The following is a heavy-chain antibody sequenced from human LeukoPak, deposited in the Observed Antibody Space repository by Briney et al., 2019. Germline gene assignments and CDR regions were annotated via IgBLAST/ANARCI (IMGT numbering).Heavy chain of an antibody. CDR3: ARSLGEDLEAPSV. J-gene: IGHJ4*02. Sequence: ASVKVSCKASGYTFTSYGISWVRQAPGQGLEWMAWMNPNSGYTGYAQKFQGRVTLTRDTSITTAFMELSSLRSEDTAVYYCARSLGEDLEAPSVWGQGTLVTVSS. D-gene: IGHD5/OR15-5a*01. CDR1: GYTFTSYG. CDR2: MNPNSGYT. V-gene: IGHV1-8*03.